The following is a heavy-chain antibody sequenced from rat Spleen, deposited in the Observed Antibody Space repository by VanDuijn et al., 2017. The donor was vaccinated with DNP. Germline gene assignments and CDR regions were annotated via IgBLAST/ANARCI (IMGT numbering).Heavy chain of an antibody. CDR1: GFSLTGYH. CDR3: TGGYSSYIYDY. J-gene: IGHJ2*01. V-gene: IGHV2S12*01. D-gene: IGHD1-2*01. Sequence: QVQLKESGPGLVQPSQTLSLPCTVSGFSLTGYHLRWVRQPPGKGLEWITTISGGGSKYDNSALKSRLSISRDTSKSQVFLKMNSLQTEDTAIYFCTGGYSSYIYDYWGQGVMVTVSS. CDR2: ISGGGSK.